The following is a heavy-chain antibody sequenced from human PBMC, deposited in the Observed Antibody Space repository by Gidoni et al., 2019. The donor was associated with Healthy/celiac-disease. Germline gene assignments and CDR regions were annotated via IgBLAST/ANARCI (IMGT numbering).Heavy chain of an antibody. D-gene: IGHD6-13*01. J-gene: IGHJ6*02. V-gene: IGHV3-21*01. CDR2: ISSISSYI. Sequence: EVQLVESGGGLVKPGGSLRLSCAASGFTFSSYSMNWVRKAPGKGLEWVSAISSISSYIYYADSVKGRFTISRDNAKNSLYLQMNSLRAEDTAVYYCARGSGIAASPVLIENYYYYGMDVWGQGTTVTVSS. CDR3: ARGSGIAASPVLIENYYYYGMDV. CDR1: GFTFSSYS.